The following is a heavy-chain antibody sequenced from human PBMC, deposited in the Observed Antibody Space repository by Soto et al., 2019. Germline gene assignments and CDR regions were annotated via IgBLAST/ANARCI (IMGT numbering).Heavy chain of an antibody. CDR1: GGSFSGYY. CDR3: ARSGHMTTVTPKSWFDP. D-gene: IGHD4-4*01. J-gene: IGHJ5*02. Sequence: SETLSLTCAVYGGSFSGYYWRWIRQPPGKGLEWIGEINHSGSTNYNPSLKSRVTISVDTSKNQFSLKLSSVTAADTAVYYCARSGHMTTVTPKSWFDPWGQGTLVTVSS. CDR2: INHSGST. V-gene: IGHV4-34*01.